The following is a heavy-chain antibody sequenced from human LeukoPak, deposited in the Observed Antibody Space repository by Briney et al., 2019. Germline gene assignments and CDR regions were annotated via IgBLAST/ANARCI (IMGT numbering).Heavy chain of an antibody. Sequence: SETLSLTCTVSGSSISSYCWSWVRQPPGKGLEWIGYIYTSGSTDYNPSLKSRVTMSVDTSKSQLSMELRFLTAADTAVYYCATSYDAKTAPYDLWGPGTLVTVSS. D-gene: IGHD3-3*01. V-gene: IGHV4-4*09. CDR2: IYTSGST. CDR1: GSSISSYC. CDR3: ATSYDAKTAPYDL. J-gene: IGHJ5*02.